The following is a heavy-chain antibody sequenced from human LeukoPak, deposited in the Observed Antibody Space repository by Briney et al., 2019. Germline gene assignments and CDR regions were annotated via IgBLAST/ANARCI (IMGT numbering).Heavy chain of an antibody. J-gene: IGHJ1*01. CDR2: ISGYNANT. CDR3: ARGTDYGDYVEYFHH. D-gene: IGHD4-17*01. V-gene: IGHV1-18*04. CDR1: GYTFTSYG. Sequence: ASVKVSCKASGYTFTSYGISWVRQAPGQGLEWMGWISGYNANTNYAQKFQGRVTMTTDTSTTTAYMELRSLRSDDTAVYYCARGTDYGDYVEYFHHWGQGTLVTVSS.